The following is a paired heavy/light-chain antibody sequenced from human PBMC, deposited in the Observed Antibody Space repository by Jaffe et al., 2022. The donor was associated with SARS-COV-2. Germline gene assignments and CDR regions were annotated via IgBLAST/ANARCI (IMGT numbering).Light chain of an antibody. V-gene: IGKV1-5*03. Sequence: DIQLTQSPSTLSASVGDRVIITCRASQSVNNWLAWFQQKPGKGPKVLIYKVSNLGSGVPSRFSGSGSGTEFTLTISNLQPDDFGTYYCQHYEGFTWVFGQGTKVEIE. J-gene: IGKJ1*01. CDR3: QHYEGFTWV. CDR2: KVS. CDR1: QSVNNW.
Heavy chain of an antibody. CDR1: GDSVSTGRYH. D-gene: IGHD2-21*02. V-gene: IGHV4-61*01. CDR2: ISTVWGT. Sequence: QVQLQESGPGVIKPSETLSLTCTVSGDSVSTGRYHWSWVRQAPGKGLEWIGQISTVWGTKYSPSLQSRVTISLDTPKNQFSLKLTSLTSADTAIYYCAIYKFGVGGDGFWGQGTLVTVSS. CDR3: AIYKFGVGGDGF. J-gene: IGHJ4*02.